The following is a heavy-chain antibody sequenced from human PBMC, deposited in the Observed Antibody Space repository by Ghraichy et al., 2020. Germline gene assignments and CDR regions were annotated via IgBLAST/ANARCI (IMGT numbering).Heavy chain of an antibody. J-gene: IGHJ5*01. CDR2: ISGSGANT. CDR1: GFTFSSYA. Sequence: GGSLRLSCAASGFTFSSYAMNWVRQAPGKGLEWVSAISGSGANTYYTDSVKGRFTISRDNSKNTLFLQMNSLRAEDTAVYYCAKGGYYYDATGYYYDSWGQGTLLTVSS. V-gene: IGHV3-23*01. D-gene: IGHD3-22*01. CDR3: AKGGYYYDATGYYYDS.